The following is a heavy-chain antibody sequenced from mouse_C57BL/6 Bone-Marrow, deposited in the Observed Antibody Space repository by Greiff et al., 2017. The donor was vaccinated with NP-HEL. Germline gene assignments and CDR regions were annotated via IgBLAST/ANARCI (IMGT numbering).Heavy chain of an antibody. CDR1: GFNIKDDY. CDR2: IDPENGDT. CDR3: TTLSGSSYWYFDV. V-gene: IGHV14-4*01. Sequence: VQLQQSGAELVRPGASVKLSCTASGFNIKDDYMHWVKQRPEQGLEWIGWIDPENGDTEYDSKFQGKATITADTSSNTAYLQLSSLTSEDTAVYYCTTLSGSSYWYFDVWGTGTTVTVSS. J-gene: IGHJ1*03. D-gene: IGHD1-1*01.